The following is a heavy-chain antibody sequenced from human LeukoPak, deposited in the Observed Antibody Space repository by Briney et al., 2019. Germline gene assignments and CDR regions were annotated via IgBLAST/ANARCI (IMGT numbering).Heavy chain of an antibody. Sequence: SETLSLTCAVYGGSFSDYYWSWIRQPPGKGLEWIGEINHSGSTNYNPSLKSRVTISVDTSKSQFSLKLSSVTAADTAVYYCARGHSAIAARPGWFDPWGQGTLVTVSS. D-gene: IGHD6-6*01. V-gene: IGHV4-34*01. CDR3: ARGHSAIAARPGWFDP. CDR2: INHSGST. CDR1: GGSFSDYY. J-gene: IGHJ5*02.